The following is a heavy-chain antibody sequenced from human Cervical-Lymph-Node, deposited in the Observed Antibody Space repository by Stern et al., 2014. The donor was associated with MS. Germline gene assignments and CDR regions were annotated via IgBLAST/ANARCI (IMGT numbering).Heavy chain of an antibody. V-gene: IGHV4-31*03. CDR1: GGSISSGGYY. Sequence: QLQLQESGPGLVKPSQTLSLTCTVSGGSISSGGYYWSWIRQHPGKGLEWIGYIYYSGSTYYNPSLKSRVTISVDTSKNQFSLKLSSVTAADTAVYYCALAYCGGDCYFTQRGINYWGQGTLVTVSS. D-gene: IGHD2-21*02. CDR2: IYYSGST. J-gene: IGHJ4*02. CDR3: ALAYCGGDCYFTQRGINY.